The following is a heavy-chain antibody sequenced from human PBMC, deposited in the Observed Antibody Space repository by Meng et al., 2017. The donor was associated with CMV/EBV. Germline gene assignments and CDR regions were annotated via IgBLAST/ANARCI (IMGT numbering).Heavy chain of an antibody. CDR2: IRDDGGNT. D-gene: IGHD5-12*01. CDR1: GFTLSSYG. Sequence: GESLKISCTMSGFTLSSYGMHWVRQAPGKGLEWVAFIRDDGGNTYHADSVKGRFTISRDNSKNTLYLQMNSLRTEDTAVYYCANRYSGYEDVWYFDYWGQGTLVTVSS. V-gene: IGHV3-30*02. J-gene: IGHJ4*02. CDR3: ANRYSGYEDVWYFDY.